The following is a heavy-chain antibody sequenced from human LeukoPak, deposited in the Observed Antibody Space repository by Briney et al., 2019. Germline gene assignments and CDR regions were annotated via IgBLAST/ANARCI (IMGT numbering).Heavy chain of an antibody. CDR2: IYPGDSDT. J-gene: IGHJ4*02. CDR3: ARGDYSNFGHFDY. CDR1: GYSFTSYW. D-gene: IGHD4-11*01. V-gene: IGHV5-51*01. Sequence: GGSLKISCEGSGYSFTSYWIGWVRPMPGKGLKWMGIIYPGDSDTRYSPSFQGQVTISADKSISTAYLQWSSLKASDTAMYYCARGDYSNFGHFDYWGQGTLVTVSS.